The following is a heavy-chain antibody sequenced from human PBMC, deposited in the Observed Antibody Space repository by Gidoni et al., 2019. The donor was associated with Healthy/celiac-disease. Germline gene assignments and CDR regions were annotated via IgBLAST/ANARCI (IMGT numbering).Heavy chain of an antibody. J-gene: IGHJ4*02. CDR1: GYPFTSYY. Sequence: QVQLVQSGAEVKKPGASVKVSCKASGYPFTSYYMPWVRQAPGQGLEWMGIINPSGGSTSYAQKFQGRVTMTRDTSTSTVYMELSSLRSEDTAVYYCARGPQYYDFWSGPGGYFDYWGQGTLVTVSS. CDR3: ARGPQYYDFWSGPGGYFDY. V-gene: IGHV1-46*01. CDR2: INPSGGST. D-gene: IGHD3-3*01.